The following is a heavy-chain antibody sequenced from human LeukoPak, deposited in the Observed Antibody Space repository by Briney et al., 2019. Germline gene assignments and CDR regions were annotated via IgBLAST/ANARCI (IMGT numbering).Heavy chain of an antibody. CDR1: GFTFSSYW. D-gene: IGHD3-3*01. Sequence: SGGSLRLSCAASGFTFSSYWMSWVRQAPGKGLEWVANIKQDGSEKYYVDSVKGRFTISRDNAKNSLYLQMNSLRAEDTAVYYCARDRAFGVVIGGYAFDIWGQGTMVTVSS. CDR2: IKQDGSEK. J-gene: IGHJ3*02. CDR3: ARDRAFGVVIGGYAFDI. V-gene: IGHV3-7*01.